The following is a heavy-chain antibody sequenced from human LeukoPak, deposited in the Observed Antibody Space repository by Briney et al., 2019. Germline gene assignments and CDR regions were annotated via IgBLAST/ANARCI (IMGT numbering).Heavy chain of an antibody. V-gene: IGHV3-7*01. J-gene: IGHJ3*02. CDR3: ARDPATYYYDSSDAFDI. D-gene: IGHD3-22*01. CDR2: IREDGSET. Sequence: GGSLRLSCGGSEFSFSSHWMSWVRQAPGKGLEWVANIREDGSETFYVDSVEGRFTVSRDNSKNTLYLQMNSLRAEDTAVYYCARDPATYYYDSSDAFDIWGQGTMVTVSS. CDR1: EFSFSSHW.